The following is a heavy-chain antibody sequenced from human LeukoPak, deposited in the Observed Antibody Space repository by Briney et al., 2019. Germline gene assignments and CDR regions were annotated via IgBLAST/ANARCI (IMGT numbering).Heavy chain of an antibody. CDR3: ARSSEGGWLQSPLLLPYYFYY. CDR1: GLTFSDYY. Sequence: GGSLRLSCAASGLTFSDYYMGWNRPAPGKGLEWVSYISSSGSTIYYADSVTGRFTISRDKAKNSLFLQMTSLRAEDTAVYYCARSSEGGWLQSPLLLPYYFYYWGQGTLVTVSS. D-gene: IGHD5-24*01. J-gene: IGHJ4*02. CDR2: ISSSGSTI. V-gene: IGHV3-11*04.